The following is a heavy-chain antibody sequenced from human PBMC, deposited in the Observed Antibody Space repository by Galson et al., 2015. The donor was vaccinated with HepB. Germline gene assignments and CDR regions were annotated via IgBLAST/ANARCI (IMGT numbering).Heavy chain of an antibody. J-gene: IGHJ4*02. D-gene: IGHD6-19*01. V-gene: IGHV3-23*01. CDR2: ISSSGGST. Sequence: SLRLSCAASGFTFSNYAMSWVRQAPGKGLEWVSAISSSGGSTYYADSVKGRFTISRDNSKNTLYLQMNSLRAEDTAVFYCAKDGGVVPVAGLFDFWGQGTLVTVSS. CDR1: GFTFSNYA. CDR3: AKDGGVVPVAGLFDF.